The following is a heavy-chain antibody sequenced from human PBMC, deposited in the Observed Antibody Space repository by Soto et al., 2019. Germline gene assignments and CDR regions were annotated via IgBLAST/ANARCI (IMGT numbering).Heavy chain of an antibody. D-gene: IGHD3-22*01. CDR3: ARGGYYYENSGQNAYDY. V-gene: IGHV4-31*03. CDR1: GGSISSGGYY. CDR2: IYYGGST. J-gene: IGHJ4*01. Sequence: SETLSLTCTVSGGSISSGGYYWSWIRQHPGKGLEWIGYIYYGGSTYYNPSLKSRATISGDPSKNQFSLKLSSVTAADTAVYYCARGGYYYENSGQNAYDYWGQGILVTVSS.